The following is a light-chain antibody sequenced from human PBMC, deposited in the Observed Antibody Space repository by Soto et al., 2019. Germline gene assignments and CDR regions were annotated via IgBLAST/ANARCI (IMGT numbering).Light chain of an antibody. CDR3: PQYYSFHPQ. CDR2: AAS. J-gene: IGKJ1*01. Sequence: ILKTQCPSLLPASPGDRGTISCRMSQGSSSYLAWYQHNPGKAPELLIYAASTLQRGVPSRFSGSRSGTDFHLTISCLQSEDFATYYCPQYYSFHPQFGQGTKV. CDR1: QGSSSY. V-gene: IGKV1D-8*01.